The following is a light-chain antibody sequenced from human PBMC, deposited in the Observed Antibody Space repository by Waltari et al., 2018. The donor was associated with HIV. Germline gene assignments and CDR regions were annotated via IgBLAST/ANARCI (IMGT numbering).Light chain of an antibody. V-gene: IGKV3-20*01. CDR2: GTS. CDR1: QSISSTY. CDR3: QQYDSSSMYT. J-gene: IGKJ2*01. Sequence: EIVLTQSPGTLSLSPGERATLSCRASQSISSTYLAWYQQKPGQAPRLLISGTSSRATGTPARFSGSGSGTDFTLTISRLEPDDFAVYYCQQYDSSSMYTFGQGTKLEIK.